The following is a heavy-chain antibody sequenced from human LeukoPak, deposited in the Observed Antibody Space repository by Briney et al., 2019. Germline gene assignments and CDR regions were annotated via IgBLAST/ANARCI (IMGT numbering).Heavy chain of an antibody. D-gene: IGHD6-13*01. CDR2: ISPEGSGT. CDR1: GFSLSGYW. Sequence: GGSLGLSCAASGFSLSGYWMHWVRQAPGKGLVWVSRISPEGSGTTYADSVKGRFTISRDNSNNTLYLQMNSLRAEDTGVYYCAKDRETTASGTFDYWGQGTLVTVSS. V-gene: IGHV3-74*01. J-gene: IGHJ4*02. CDR3: AKDRETTASGTFDY.